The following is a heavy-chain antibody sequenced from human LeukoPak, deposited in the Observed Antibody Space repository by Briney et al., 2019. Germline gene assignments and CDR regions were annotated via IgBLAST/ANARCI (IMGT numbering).Heavy chain of an antibody. V-gene: IGHV4-59*01. CDR2: IYYSGST. Sequence: SETLSLTCTVSGGSIGSYYWSWIRQPPGKGLEWIGYIYYSGSTNYNPSLKSRVTISVDTSKNQFSLKLSSVTAADTAVYYCAREWYGNLDYWGQGTLVTVSS. D-gene: IGHD2-15*01. J-gene: IGHJ4*02. CDR3: AREWYGNLDY. CDR1: GGSIGSYY.